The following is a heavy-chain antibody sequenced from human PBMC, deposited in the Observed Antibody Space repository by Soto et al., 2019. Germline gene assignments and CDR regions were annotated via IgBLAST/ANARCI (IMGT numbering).Heavy chain of an antibody. J-gene: IGHJ6*02. CDR2: IYSGGST. Sequence: GGSLRLSCAASGFTVSSNYMSWVRQAPGKGLEWVSVIYSGGSTYYADSVKGRFTISRDNSKNTLYLQMNSLRAEDTAVYYCARDHPYGAAGRGYYYYGMDVWGQGTTVTVSS. CDR3: ARDHPYGAAGRGYYYYGMDV. V-gene: IGHV3-53*01. D-gene: IGHD6-13*01. CDR1: GFTVSSNY.